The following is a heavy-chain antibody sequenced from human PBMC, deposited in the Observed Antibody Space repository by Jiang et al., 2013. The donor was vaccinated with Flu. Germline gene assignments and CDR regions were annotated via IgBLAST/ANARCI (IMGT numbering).Heavy chain of an antibody. CDR1: GDSVSHNSAA. V-gene: IGHV6-1*01. Sequence: QTLSLTCAISGDSVSHNSAAWNWIRQSPSRGLEWLGRTYYRGQWYYNYAESVKGRLTISPDTTKNQFSLHLSSVTPEDTAIYYCVRDPRTIHSGLDVWGQGTTVTVSS. J-gene: IGHJ6*02. CDR2: TYYRGQWYY. D-gene: IGHD1-14*01. CDR3: VRDPRTIHSGLDV.